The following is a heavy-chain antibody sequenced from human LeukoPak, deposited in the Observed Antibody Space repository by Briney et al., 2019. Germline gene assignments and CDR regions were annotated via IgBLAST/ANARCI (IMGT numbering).Heavy chain of an antibody. J-gene: IGHJ4*02. D-gene: IGHD2-15*01. CDR1: GGSISSYY. Sequence: PSEPVSLTCSVCGGSISSYYWCWIRQPPAKGREGMGYIYNSGSTNYNPSLTSRGTISVDTSTNQFSLKLSSVTAADTAVYDCARAYRSGGSCYFDHWGQGTLVTVSS. V-gene: IGHV4-59*01. CDR2: IYNSGST. CDR3: ARAYRSGGSCYFDH.